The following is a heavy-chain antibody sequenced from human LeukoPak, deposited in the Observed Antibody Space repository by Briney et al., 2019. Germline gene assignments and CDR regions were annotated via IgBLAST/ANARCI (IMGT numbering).Heavy chain of an antibody. CDR2: VHPNSGNT. J-gene: IGHJ5*02. CDR3: ARGPRNDP. Sequence: ASVKVSCKTSGYPFTTYEINWVRQAAGQGLEWMGWVHPNSGNTAYAQKFQGRVTTTRDTSISTTYMELSGLRSDDTAVYFCARGPRNDPWGQGTLVTVS. CDR1: GYPFTTYE. D-gene: IGHD1-14*01. V-gene: IGHV1-8*01.